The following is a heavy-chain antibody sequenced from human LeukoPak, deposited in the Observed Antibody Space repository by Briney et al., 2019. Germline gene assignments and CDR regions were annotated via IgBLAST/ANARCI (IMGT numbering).Heavy chain of an antibody. CDR1: GFTFPNAW. J-gene: IGHJ4*02. CDR2: VKSETDGGTT. D-gene: IGHD2-8*01. CDR3: ITEYVGY. Sequence: GGPLRLSCAASGFTFPNAWMSWLGQAPRKGLNWVGRVKSETDGGTTDYAAPVKGRFTISRDDSKNTLYLQMNSLKTEDTAVYYCITEYVGYWGRGTLVTVYS. V-gene: IGHV3-15*01.